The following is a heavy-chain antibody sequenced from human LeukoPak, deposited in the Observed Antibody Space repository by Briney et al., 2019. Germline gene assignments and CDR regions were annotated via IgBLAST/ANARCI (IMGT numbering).Heavy chain of an antibody. CDR2: IIPIFGTA. CDR3: ARAFRVRGVITDAFDI. D-gene: IGHD3-10*01. Sequence: ASVKVSCKASGGTFSSYAISWVRQAPGQGLEWMGGIIPIFGTANYAQKFQGRVTITADESTSTAYMELSSLRSEDTAVYYCARAFRVRGVITDAFDIWGQGTMVTVSS. V-gene: IGHV1-69*01. J-gene: IGHJ3*02. CDR1: GGTFSSYA.